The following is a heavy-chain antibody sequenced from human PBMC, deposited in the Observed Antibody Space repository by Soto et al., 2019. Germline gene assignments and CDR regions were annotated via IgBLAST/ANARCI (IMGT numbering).Heavy chain of an antibody. V-gene: IGHV5-51*01. J-gene: IGHJ5*02. Sequence: PGESLKISCKSSGYSFSNYWVAWVRQTPGKGLEWMGTIYPGDFDARYSPSFEGQVTISADKMVNSVFLQWRTLKAPDTAMYYCARHQDGSVTWLDAWGQGTMVTVSS. CDR1: GYSFSNYW. CDR3: ARHQDGSVTWLDA. D-gene: IGHD3-10*01. CDR2: IYPGDFDA.